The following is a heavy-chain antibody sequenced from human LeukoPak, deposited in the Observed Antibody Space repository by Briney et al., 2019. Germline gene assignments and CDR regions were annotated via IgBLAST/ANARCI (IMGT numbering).Heavy chain of an antibody. V-gene: IGHV3-33*01. Sequence: GGSLRLSCAASGFTFSSYGMHWVRQAPGKGLEWVAVIWYDGSNKYYADSVKGRFTISRDNSKNTLYLQMNSLRAEDTAVYYCAAMWELPSSFDYWGQGTLVTVSS. D-gene: IGHD1-26*01. CDR2: IWYDGSNK. J-gene: IGHJ4*02. CDR1: GFTFSSYG. CDR3: AAMWELPSSFDY.